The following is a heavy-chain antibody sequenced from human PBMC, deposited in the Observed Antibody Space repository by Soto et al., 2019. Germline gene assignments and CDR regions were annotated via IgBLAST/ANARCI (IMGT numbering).Heavy chain of an antibody. Sequence: EVQLVESGGRLVQPGGSLRLSCAASGFTLSSYDIHWVREATGEVLAWVSGIGSGGDTHYADSVKGRFIISREDGKNALYLQRNNLKVGDKAVYYCTRETSPTGMEVWGQGATVTVSS. V-gene: IGHV3-13*01. CDR1: GFTLSSYD. D-gene: IGHD3-9*01. J-gene: IGHJ6*02. CDR3: TRETSPTGMEV. CDR2: IGSGGDT.